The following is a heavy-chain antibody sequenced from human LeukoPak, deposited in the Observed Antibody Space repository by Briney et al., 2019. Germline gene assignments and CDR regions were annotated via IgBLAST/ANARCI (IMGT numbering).Heavy chain of an antibody. J-gene: IGHJ4*02. CDR1: GGSISSGGYY. D-gene: IGHD6-6*01. CDR2: IYYSGST. V-gene: IGHV4-31*03. CDR3: ATRPADRTWHGVFDY. Sequence: PSETLSLTCTVSGGSISSGGYYWSWIRQHPGKGLEWIGYIYYSGSTYYNPSLKSRVTISVDTSKNQFSLKLSSVTAADTAVYYCATRPADRTWHGVFDYWSRGTLVTVSS.